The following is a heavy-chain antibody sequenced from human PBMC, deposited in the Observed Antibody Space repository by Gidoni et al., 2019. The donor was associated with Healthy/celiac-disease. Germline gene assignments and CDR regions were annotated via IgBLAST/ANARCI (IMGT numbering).Heavy chain of an antibody. J-gene: IGHJ4*02. V-gene: IGHV2-26*01. CDR1: GFSLSNARMG. CDR2: IFSNDEK. CDR3: ARKVTYYYDSSGSFDY. D-gene: IGHD3-22*01. Sequence: QVTLKESGPVLVKPTEPLTLTCTVSGFSLSNARMGVSWIRQPPGKALEWLAHIFSNDEKSYSTSLKSRLTISKDTSKSQVVLTMTNMDPVDTATYYCARKVTYYYDSSGSFDYWGQGTLVTVSS.